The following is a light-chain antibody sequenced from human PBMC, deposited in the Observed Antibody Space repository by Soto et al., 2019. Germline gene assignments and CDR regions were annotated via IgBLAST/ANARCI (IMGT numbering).Light chain of an antibody. V-gene: IGLV2-14*03. J-gene: IGLJ3*02. CDR2: DVD. CDR1: SSDIGGYNH. Sequence: QSALTQPTSVSGSPGQSITISCTGVSSDIGGYNHVSWYQQHPGKVPRLIIYDVDNRPLGVSNRFSGTQSGNMASLTISGLQAEDEADYYCLAYTARTTLSWVFGGGTKLTVL. CDR3: LAYTARTTLSWV.